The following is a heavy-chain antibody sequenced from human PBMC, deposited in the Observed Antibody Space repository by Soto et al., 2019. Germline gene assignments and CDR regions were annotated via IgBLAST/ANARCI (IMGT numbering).Heavy chain of an antibody. Sequence: EVQLLDSGGGLVQSGGSLRLSCAASGFTFSNYAMSWVRQAPGKGLEWVSGVGGSGDSTYYADSVKGRFTISRDNYKDTLYLQMNSLRAEDTAVYYCAKSPLGYCSGGSCYPPHYFDYWGQGTLVTVSS. CDR2: VGGSGDST. CDR1: GFTFSNYA. V-gene: IGHV3-23*01. D-gene: IGHD2-15*01. J-gene: IGHJ4*02. CDR3: AKSPLGYCSGGSCYPPHYFDY.